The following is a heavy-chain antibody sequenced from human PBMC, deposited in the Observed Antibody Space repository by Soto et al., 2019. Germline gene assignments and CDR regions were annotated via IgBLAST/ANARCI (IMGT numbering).Heavy chain of an antibody. Sequence: EVQLVESGGGLVKPGGSLRLSCAASGFTFSSYSMNWVRQAPGKGLEWVSSISSSSSYIYYADSVKGRFTISGDNAKNSLYLQMNSLRAEDTAVYYCARDPVPDAMRVGWFDPWGQGTLVTVSS. J-gene: IGHJ5*02. V-gene: IGHV3-21*01. CDR2: ISSSSSYI. CDR3: ARDPVPDAMRVGWFDP. D-gene: IGHD2-2*01. CDR1: GFTFSSYS.